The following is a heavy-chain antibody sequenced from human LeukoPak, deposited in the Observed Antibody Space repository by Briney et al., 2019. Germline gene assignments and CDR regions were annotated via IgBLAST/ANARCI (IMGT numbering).Heavy chain of an antibody. J-gene: IGHJ4*02. CDR1: GFTFSSYS. CDR3: ARAVIAVAGRCFDY. Sequence: GGSLRLSCAASGFTFSSYSMNWDRQAPGKGLEWVSSISSSSSYIYYADSVKGRFTISRDNAKNSLYLQMNSLRAEDTAVYYCARAVIAVAGRCFDYWGQGTLVTVSS. CDR2: ISSSSSYI. D-gene: IGHD6-19*01. V-gene: IGHV3-21*01.